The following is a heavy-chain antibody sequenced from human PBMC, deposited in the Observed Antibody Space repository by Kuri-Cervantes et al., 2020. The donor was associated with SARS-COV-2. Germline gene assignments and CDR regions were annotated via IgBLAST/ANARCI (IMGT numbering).Heavy chain of an antibody. CDR1: GFTFGDYA. J-gene: IGHJ4*02. Sequence: GGSLRLSCTASGFTFGDYAMSWVRQAPGKGLEWVGFIRSKAYGGTTEYAASVKGRFTISRDDSKSIAYLQMNSLKTEDTAVYYCTRYDFWSATHFGYWGQGTLVTVSS. CDR3: TRYDFWSATHFGY. D-gene: IGHD3-3*01. CDR2: IRSKAYGGTT. V-gene: IGHV3-49*04.